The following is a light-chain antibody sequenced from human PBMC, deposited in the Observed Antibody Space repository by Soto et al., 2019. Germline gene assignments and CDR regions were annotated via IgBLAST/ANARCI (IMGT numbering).Light chain of an antibody. J-gene: IGKJ1*01. Sequence: DIQMTQSPSSLSASIGDRVTITCRASQGISNYLAWYQQKPGKSPRLLIYKASSLESGVPSRFSGSGSGTEFTLTISSLQPDDVATYYCQKYNSAPQTFGQGTKVDI. CDR1: QGISNY. V-gene: IGKV1-27*01. CDR2: KAS. CDR3: QKYNSAPQT.